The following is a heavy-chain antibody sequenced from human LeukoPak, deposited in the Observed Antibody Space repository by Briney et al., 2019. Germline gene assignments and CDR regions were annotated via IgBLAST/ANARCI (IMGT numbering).Heavy chain of an antibody. CDR1: GFTFSSYS. V-gene: IGHV3-48*01. J-gene: IGHJ4*02. D-gene: IGHD3-22*01. CDR2: ISSSSSTI. CDR3: ARDERGYYDSSGYY. Sequence: GGSLRLSCAASGFTFSSYSMNWVRQAPGKGLEWVSYISSSSSTIYYADSVKGRFTISRDNAKNSLYLQMNSLRAEDTAVYYCARDERGYYDSSGYYWGQGTLVTVSS.